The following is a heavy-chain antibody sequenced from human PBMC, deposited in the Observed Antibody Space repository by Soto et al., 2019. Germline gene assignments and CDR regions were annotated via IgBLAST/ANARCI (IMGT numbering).Heavy chain of an antibody. CDR3: ARSPDSSGYYPRWYYYGMDV. CDR2: IYHSGST. CDR1: GGSSRDYS. J-gene: IGHJ6*02. D-gene: IGHD3-22*01. Sequence: TCTVSGGSSRDYSWSRVRQPPGKGLEWIGEIYHSGSTNYNPSLKSRVTISVDKSKNQFSLKLSSVTAADTAVYYCARSPDSSGYYPRWYYYGMDVWGQGTTVTVSS. V-gene: IGHV4-4*02.